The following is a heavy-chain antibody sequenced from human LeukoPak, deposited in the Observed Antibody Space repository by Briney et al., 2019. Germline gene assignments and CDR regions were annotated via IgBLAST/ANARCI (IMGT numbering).Heavy chain of an antibody. D-gene: IGHD3-10*01. CDR2: ININTGNP. CDR3: ARVGFPTYYYYMDV. Sequence: ASVKVSCKASGYTFTSYAMNWVRQAPGQGLEWMGWININTGNPTYAQGFTGRFIFSLDTSVSTAYLQISSLKAEDTAMYYCARVGFPTYYYYMDVWGKGTTVTVSS. CDR1: GYTFTSYA. V-gene: IGHV7-4-1*02. J-gene: IGHJ6*03.